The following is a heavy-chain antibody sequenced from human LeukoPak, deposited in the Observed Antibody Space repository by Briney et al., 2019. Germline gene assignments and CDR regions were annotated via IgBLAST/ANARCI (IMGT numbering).Heavy chain of an antibody. CDR2: INPNSDVT. J-gene: IGHJ6*03. D-gene: IGHD6-19*01. Sequence: ASVKVSCKASGYTFTGYYMHWVRQAPGQGLQWMGWINPNSDVTNYAQKFQGRVTMTRDTSISTAYMELSRLRSDDTAVYYCARAYSSGWYYYYYMDVWGKGTTVTVSS. CDR1: GYTFTGYY. V-gene: IGHV1-2*02. CDR3: ARAYSSGWYYYYYMDV.